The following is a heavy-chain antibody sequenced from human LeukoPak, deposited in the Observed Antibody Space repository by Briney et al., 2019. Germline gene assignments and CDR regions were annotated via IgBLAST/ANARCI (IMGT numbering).Heavy chain of an antibody. Sequence: TGRSLRLSCAASGFTFSSYAMHWVRQAPGKGLEWVAAIPYDGSNKYYADSVKARFTISRDNSKNTLYLQMNSLRGEDTAVYFCAREAPLFDYWGQGTLVTVSS. J-gene: IGHJ4*02. CDR1: GFTFSSYA. CDR2: IPYDGSNK. CDR3: AREAPLFDY. V-gene: IGHV3-30-3*01.